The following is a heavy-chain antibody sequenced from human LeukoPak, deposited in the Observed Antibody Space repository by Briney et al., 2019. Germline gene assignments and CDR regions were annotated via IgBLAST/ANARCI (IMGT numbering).Heavy chain of an antibody. D-gene: IGHD3-22*01. CDR3: AKDLYYYDSSGYPDY. CDR2: ISYDGSNK. J-gene: IGHJ4*02. Sequence: GGSLRLSCAASGFTFSSYGMHWVRQAPSKGLEWVAVISYDGSNKYYADSVKGRFTISRDNSKKKLYLQMNSLRAEDTAVYYCAKDLYYYDSSGYPDYWGQGTLVTVSS. CDR1: GFTFSSYG. V-gene: IGHV3-30*18.